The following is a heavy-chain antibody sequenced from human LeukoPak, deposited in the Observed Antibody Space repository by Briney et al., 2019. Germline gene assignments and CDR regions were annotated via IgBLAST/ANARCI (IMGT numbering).Heavy chain of an antibody. D-gene: IGHD6-19*01. V-gene: IGHV3-9*01. CDR1: GFTFDHYA. Sequence: QSGGSLRLSCAASGFTFDHYAMHWVQQAPGKGLEWVSGITWNSDAIGYADSVKGRFTISRDNAKNSLYLQMQSLRPEDTAFYYCATNPPGIAVAGNGNFDNWGQGTLVTVSS. CDR3: ATNPPGIAVAGNGNFDN. J-gene: IGHJ4*02. CDR2: ITWNSDAI.